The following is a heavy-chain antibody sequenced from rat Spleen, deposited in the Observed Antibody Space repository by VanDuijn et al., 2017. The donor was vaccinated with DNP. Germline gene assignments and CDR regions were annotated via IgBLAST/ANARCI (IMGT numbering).Heavy chain of an antibody. V-gene: IGHV2-15*01. CDR2: IWGDGST. Sequence: QVQLKESGPGLVQPSQTLSLTCTVSGFSLTSYHVSWVRQPPGKGLEWMGGIWGDGSTDYNSPLQSRLRISRDTSKSQVFLKMNSLQTDDTAIYFCTRSIRGYYYDGTYYPFAYWGQGTLVTVSS. CDR3: TRSIRGYYYDGTYYPFAY. D-gene: IGHD1-12*02. J-gene: IGHJ3*01. CDR1: GFSLTSYH.